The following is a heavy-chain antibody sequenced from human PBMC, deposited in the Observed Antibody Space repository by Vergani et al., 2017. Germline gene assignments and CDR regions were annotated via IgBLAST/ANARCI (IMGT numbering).Heavy chain of an antibody. CDR3: ARAQIAAAASWGGSMDV. Sequence: QVQLQESGPGLVKPSQTLSLTCTVSGGSISSGGYYWSWIRQHPGKGLEWIGYIYYSGSTYYNPSLKSRVTISVETSKNQFSLKLSSVTAADTAVYYCARAQIAAAASWGGSMDVWGKGTTVTVSS. CDR1: GGSISSGGYY. V-gene: IGHV4-31*03. D-gene: IGHD6-13*01. CDR2: IYYSGST. J-gene: IGHJ6*03.